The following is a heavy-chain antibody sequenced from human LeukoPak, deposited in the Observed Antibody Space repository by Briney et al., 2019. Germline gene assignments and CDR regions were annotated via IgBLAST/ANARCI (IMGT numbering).Heavy chain of an antibody. Sequence: SQTLSLTCAVPGGSISSSNWWSWVRQPPGKGLVWIGEIYHSGSTNYNPSLKSRVTISVDKSKNQFSLKLSSVTAADTAVYYCARGVAAAGTGFDYWGQGTLVTVSS. D-gene: IGHD6-13*01. J-gene: IGHJ4*02. V-gene: IGHV4-4*02. CDR2: IYHSGST. CDR1: GGSISSSNW. CDR3: ARGVAAAGTGFDY.